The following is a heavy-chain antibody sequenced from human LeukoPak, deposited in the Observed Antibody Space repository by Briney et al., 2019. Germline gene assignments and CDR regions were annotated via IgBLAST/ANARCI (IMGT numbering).Heavy chain of an antibody. CDR3: AKDLYYYDSRGQYNWFDP. CDR2: ISSSSSYI. V-gene: IGHV3-21*04. D-gene: IGHD3-22*01. Sequence: PGGSLRLSCAASGFTFSSYSMNWVRQAPGKGLEWVSSISSSSSYIYYADSVKGRFTISRDNAKNSLYLQMNSLRAEDTAVYYCAKDLYYYDSRGQYNWFDPWGQGTLVTVSS. J-gene: IGHJ5*02. CDR1: GFTFSSYS.